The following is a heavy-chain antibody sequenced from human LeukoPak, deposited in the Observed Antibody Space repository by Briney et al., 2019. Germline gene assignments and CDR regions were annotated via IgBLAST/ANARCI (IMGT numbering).Heavy chain of an antibody. V-gene: IGHV1-2*02. CDR1: GYTFTGYY. Sequence: ASVKVSCKASGYTFTGYYMHWVRQAPGQGLEWMGWINPNSGGTDYAQKFQDRVTMTRDTSIGTAYMELSRLTSDDTAVYYCARDGHGGNSFDYWGQGALVTVSS. CDR3: ARDGHGGNSFDY. D-gene: IGHD4-23*01. J-gene: IGHJ4*02. CDR2: INPNSGGT.